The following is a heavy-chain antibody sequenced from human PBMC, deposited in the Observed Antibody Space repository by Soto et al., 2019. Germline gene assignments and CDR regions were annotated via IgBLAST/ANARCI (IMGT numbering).Heavy chain of an antibody. CDR1: GVSISTYH. CDR2: MHTRGSK. V-gene: IGHV4-4*07. D-gene: IGHD5-12*01. CDR3: ARDEYGYGDSYDS. J-gene: IGHJ4*02. Sequence: SETLSLTCIVSGVSISTYHWSWIRRPAGKGLEWIGRMHTRGSKKYNPPIKSRVYMSADTYKNHFSLKVSSVTAADTAVYYCARDEYGYGDSYDSWGQGTMVTVSS.